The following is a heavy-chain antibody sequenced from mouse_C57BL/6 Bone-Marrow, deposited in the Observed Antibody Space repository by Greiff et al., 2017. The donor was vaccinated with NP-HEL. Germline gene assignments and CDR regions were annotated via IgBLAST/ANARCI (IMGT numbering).Heavy chain of an antibody. Sequence: EVQGVESGGDLVKPGGSLKLSCAASGFTFSSYGMSWVRQTPDKRLEWVATISSGGSYNYYPDSVSGRFTISSDNAKNTLYLQMNSLKSEDTDMYYCSRHDNSNYFDYWGQGTTLTVSS. J-gene: IGHJ2*01. V-gene: IGHV5-6*01. D-gene: IGHD2-5*01. CDR2: ISSGGSYN. CDR1: GFTFSSYG. CDR3: SRHDNSNYFDY.